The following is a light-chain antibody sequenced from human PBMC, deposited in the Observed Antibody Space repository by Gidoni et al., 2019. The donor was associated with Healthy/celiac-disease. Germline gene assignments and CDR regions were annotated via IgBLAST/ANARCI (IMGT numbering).Light chain of an antibody. CDR2: GNS. J-gene: IGLJ2*01. V-gene: IGLV1-40*01. Sequence: QSVLTQPPSVSGAPGQRVPIPCTGRSSNIGAGYDVHWYQQLPGTAPKLLIYGNSKRPSGVPDRFAGSKSGTSAARAITGLQAEDEADYYCQSYDSSLSAFVVFGGGTKLTV. CDR1: SSNIGAGYD. CDR3: QSYDSSLSAFVV.